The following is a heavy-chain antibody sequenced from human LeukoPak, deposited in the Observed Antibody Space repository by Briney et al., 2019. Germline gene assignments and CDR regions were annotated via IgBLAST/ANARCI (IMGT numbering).Heavy chain of an antibody. J-gene: IGHJ5*02. CDR1: GGSISPYF. CDR2: ISYTGST. V-gene: IGHV4-59*01. CDR3: ARDDYRGVTNFDP. Sequence: SETLSLTCTVSGGSISPYFWSWFRQPPAQGLEWIGYISYTGSTIYSPSLKSRVTISVDTSKNQFSLQLTSVTAADTAVYYCARDDYRGVTNFDPWGQGTLVTVSS. D-gene: IGHD3-10*01.